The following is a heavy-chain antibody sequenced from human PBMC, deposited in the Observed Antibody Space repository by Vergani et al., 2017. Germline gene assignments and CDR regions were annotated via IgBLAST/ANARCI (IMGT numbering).Heavy chain of an antibody. V-gene: IGHV3-23*01. CDR2: IIGSGGST. CDR3: ARMTTVLGGGWFDP. D-gene: IGHD4-17*01. CDR1: GFTFSGNA. J-gene: IGHJ5*02. Sequence: EVQLLESGGGLVQPGGSLRSSCVASGFTFSGNAISGVARAPGRGLEGVSAIIGSGGSTYYADSVKGRFTISRDNSKNTLYLQMNSLRAEDTAVYYCARMTTVLGGGWFDPWGQGTLVTVSS.